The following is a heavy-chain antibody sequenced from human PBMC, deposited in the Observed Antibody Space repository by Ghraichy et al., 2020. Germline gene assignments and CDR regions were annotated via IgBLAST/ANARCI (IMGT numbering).Heavy chain of an antibody. D-gene: IGHD1-1*01. Sequence: GGSLRLSCAASGFSLSNYWIHWVRQTPGKGLVWVSRIDDDGSGTSYADSVRGRFTISRDNARNTVYLQMNSLRAEDTAFYYCANLQLTPPDYWGQGTLVTVSS. V-gene: IGHV3-74*01. CDR2: IDDDGSGT. J-gene: IGHJ4*02. CDR3: ANLQLTPPDY. CDR1: GFSLSNYW.